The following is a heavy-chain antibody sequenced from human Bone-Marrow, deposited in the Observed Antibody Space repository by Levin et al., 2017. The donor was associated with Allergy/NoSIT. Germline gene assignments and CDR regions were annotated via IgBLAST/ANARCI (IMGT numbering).Heavy chain of an antibody. CDR2: IKSNPDGGTV. J-gene: IGHJ4*02. CDR1: GFVFADAW. D-gene: IGHD5-18*01. V-gene: IGHV3-15*01. Sequence: GGSLRLSCAASGFVFADAWMSWVRQVSGRRLEWVGRIKSNPDGGTVDYAAPVKGRFIISRDDSTNTLYLQMNSLKTEDTAVYFCTWGYRYSADDIWGQGSLVTVSS. CDR3: TWGYRYSADDI.